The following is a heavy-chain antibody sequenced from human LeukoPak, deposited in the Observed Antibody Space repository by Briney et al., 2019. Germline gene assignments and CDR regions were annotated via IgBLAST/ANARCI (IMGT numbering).Heavy chain of an antibody. CDR1: GFTFSSYG. CDR3: AKGRYTAMVKPPFGY. CDR2: ISGSGGST. D-gene: IGHD5-18*01. V-gene: IGHV3-23*01. J-gene: IGHJ4*02. Sequence: GGSLRLSCAASGFTFSSYGMSWVRQAPGKGLEWVSAISGSGGSTYYADSVKGRFTISRDNSKNTLYLQMNSLGAEDTAVYYCAKGRYTAMVKPPFGYWGQGTLVTVSS.